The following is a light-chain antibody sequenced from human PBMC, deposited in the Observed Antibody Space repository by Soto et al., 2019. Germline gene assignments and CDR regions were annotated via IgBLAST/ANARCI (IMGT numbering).Light chain of an antibody. CDR2: DAS. CDR3: QQYLTLHPLA. CDR1: QAISNY. V-gene: IGKV1-33*01. Sequence: DIQMTQSPSSLSASVGDRVTITCQASQAISNYLSWYQQKPGRAPKVLIYDASTLETGVPSRFSGSGSGTYVTFPITSLQPEDTATYCCQQYLTLHPLAFGGGTKVEIK. J-gene: IGKJ4*01.